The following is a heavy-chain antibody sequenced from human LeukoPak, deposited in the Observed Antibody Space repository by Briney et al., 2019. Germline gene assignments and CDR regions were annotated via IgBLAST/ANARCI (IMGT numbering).Heavy chain of an antibody. Sequence: GGSLRLSCAASGFTFSIYAMSWVRQAPGKGLEWVSAISGSGGTAYYADSVKGRFTISRDNSKNTQYLQMNSLRVEDTAVYYCAKDRGNYDILPGPFDYWGQGTLVTVSS. CDR2: ISGSGGTA. V-gene: IGHV3-23*01. J-gene: IGHJ4*02. CDR1: GFTFSIYA. CDR3: AKDRGNYDILPGPFDY. D-gene: IGHD3-9*01.